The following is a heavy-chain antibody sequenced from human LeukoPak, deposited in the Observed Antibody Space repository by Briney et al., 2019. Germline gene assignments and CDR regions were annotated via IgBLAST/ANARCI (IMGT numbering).Heavy chain of an antibody. CDR1: AFTFSGYG. V-gene: IGHV3-30*18. Sequence: GGSLRLSCAASAFTFSGYGMHWVRQAPGKGLEWVAVISYDGSNKYYADSVKGRFAISRDNSKNTLYLQMNSLRAEDTAVYYCAKDRHYDILTGYLDYWGQGTQVTVSS. J-gene: IGHJ4*02. CDR2: ISYDGSNK. D-gene: IGHD3-9*01. CDR3: AKDRHYDILTGYLDY.